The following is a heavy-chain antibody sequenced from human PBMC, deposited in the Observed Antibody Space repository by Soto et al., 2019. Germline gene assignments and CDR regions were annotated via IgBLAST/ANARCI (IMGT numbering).Heavy chain of an antibody. CDR2: INHSGST. CDR1: GGSFSGYH. Sequence: SETLSLTCAVYGGSFSGYHWSWIRQPPGKGLEWIGEINHSGSTNYNPSLKSRVTISVDTSKNQFSLKLSSVTAADTAVYYCARVYCSGGSCYSYYYYGMDVWGQGTTVTVSS. J-gene: IGHJ6*02. V-gene: IGHV4-34*01. CDR3: ARVYCSGGSCYSYYYYGMDV. D-gene: IGHD2-15*01.